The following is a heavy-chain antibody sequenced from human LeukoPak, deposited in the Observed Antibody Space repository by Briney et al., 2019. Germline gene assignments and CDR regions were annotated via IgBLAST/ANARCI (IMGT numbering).Heavy chain of an antibody. CDR2: IYPGDSDT. CDR3: ARSGYYYDSSGYYQYDY. D-gene: IGHD3-22*01. CDR1: GYSFTSYW. Sequence: GESLKISCKGSGYSFTSYWIGWVRQMPGKGLEWMGIIYPGDSDTRYSPSLQGQVTISADKSISTAYLQWSSLKASDTAMYYCARSGYYYDSSGYYQYDYWGQGTLVTVSS. V-gene: IGHV5-51*01. J-gene: IGHJ4*02.